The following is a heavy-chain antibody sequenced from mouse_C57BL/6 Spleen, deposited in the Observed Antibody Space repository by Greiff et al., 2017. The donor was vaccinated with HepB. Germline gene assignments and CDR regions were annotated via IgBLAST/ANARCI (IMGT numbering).Heavy chain of an antibody. J-gene: IGHJ1*03. CDR2: IDPSDSYT. CDR1: GYTFTSYW. D-gene: IGHD2-2*01. V-gene: IGHV1-69*01. Sequence: QVQLQQSGAELVMPGASVKLSCKASGYTFTSYWMHWVKQRPGQGLEWIGEIDPSDSYTNYNQKFKGKSTLTVDKSSSTAYMQLSSLTSEDSAVYYCARWLPPYWYFDVWGTGTTVTVSS. CDR3: ARWLPPYWYFDV.